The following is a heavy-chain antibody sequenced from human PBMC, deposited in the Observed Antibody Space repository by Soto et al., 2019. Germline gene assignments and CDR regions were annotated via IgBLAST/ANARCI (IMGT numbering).Heavy chain of an antibody. J-gene: IGHJ4*02. Sequence: SETLSLTCTVSGGSISSYYWSWIRQPPGKGLEWIGYIYYSGSTNYNPSLKSRVTISVDTSKNQFSLKLSSVTAADTAVYYCARGVTMVRGVIITIDSWGQGTLVTAS. CDR3: ARGVTMVRGVIITIDS. CDR1: GGSISSYY. CDR2: IYYSGST. V-gene: IGHV4-59*01. D-gene: IGHD3-10*01.